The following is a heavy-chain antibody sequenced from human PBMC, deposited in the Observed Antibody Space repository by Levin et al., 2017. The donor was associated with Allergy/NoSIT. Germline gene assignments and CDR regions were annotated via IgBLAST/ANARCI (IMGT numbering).Heavy chain of an antibody. CDR1: GFTFDDYG. J-gene: IGHJ5*02. CDR2: INWNGGST. V-gene: IGHV3-20*04. CDR3: ARDPSSGWNNWFDP. Sequence: GESLKISCAASGFTFDDYGMSWVRQAPGKGLEWVSGINWNGGSTGYADSVKGRFTISRDNAKNSLYLQMNSLRAEDTALYYCARDPSSGWNNWFDPWGQGTLVTVSS. D-gene: IGHD6-19*01.